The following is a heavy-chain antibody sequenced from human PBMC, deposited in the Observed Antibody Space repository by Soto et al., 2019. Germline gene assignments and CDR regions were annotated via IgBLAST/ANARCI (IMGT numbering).Heavy chain of an antibody. D-gene: IGHD3-16*02. CDR1: GYTFTGDY. V-gene: IGHV1-2*02. CDR3: GRELSLSAYVKVYYGMDV. Sequence: ASVKVCCKASGYTFTGDYIYWVRQAPGEGLEWMAWIKPNTGGTNYAQRFQGRVTLTRDTSISPAYMELSGLRSDDTDVYYCGRELSLSAYVKVYYGMDVWGQGTTVTVSS. CDR2: IKPNTGGT. J-gene: IGHJ6*02.